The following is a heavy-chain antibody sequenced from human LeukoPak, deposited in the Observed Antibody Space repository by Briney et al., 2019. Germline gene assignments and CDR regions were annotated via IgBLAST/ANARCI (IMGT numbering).Heavy chain of an antibody. Sequence: GGSLRLSCAASGFTFSLYAMNWVRQAPGKGLEYVSAIDSNGDRTYYANSVKGRFTVSRDNSKNTLFLQMGSLRAEDMALYYCARVMPGVATSYMDVWGKGTTVTVSS. CDR2: IDSNGDRT. D-gene: IGHD5-12*01. J-gene: IGHJ6*03. CDR3: ARVMPGVATSYMDV. V-gene: IGHV3-64*01. CDR1: GFTFSLYA.